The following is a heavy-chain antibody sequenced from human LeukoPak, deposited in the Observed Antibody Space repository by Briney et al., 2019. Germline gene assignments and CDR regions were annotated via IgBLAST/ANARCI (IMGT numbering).Heavy chain of an antibody. V-gene: IGHV1-2*02. CDR2: INPNSGGT. Sequence: SVRISCKASGYTFTGYYMHWVRQAPGQGLEWMGWINPNSGGTNYAQKFQGRVTMTRDTSISTAYMELSRLRSDDTAVYYCARERGGADIVVVVAATGDFDYWGQAAMATVSS. D-gene: IGHD2-15*01. CDR3: ARERGGADIVVVVAATGDFDY. CDR1: GYTFTGYY. J-gene: IGHJ4*02.